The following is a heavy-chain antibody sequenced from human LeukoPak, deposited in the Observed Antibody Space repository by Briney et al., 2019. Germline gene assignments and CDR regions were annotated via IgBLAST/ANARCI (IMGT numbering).Heavy chain of an antibody. CDR3: ATGFGKWYTGDYFDY. V-gene: IGHV1-24*01. CDR1: GYTLTELS. D-gene: IGHD3-10*01. J-gene: IGHJ4*02. CDR2: FDPEDGET. Sequence: GASVKVSCKVSGYTLTELSMHWVRQAPGKGLEWMGGFDPEDGETIYAQKFQGRVTMTEDTSTDTAYMELSSLRSEDTAVYYCATGFGKWYTGDYFDYWGQGTLVTVSS.